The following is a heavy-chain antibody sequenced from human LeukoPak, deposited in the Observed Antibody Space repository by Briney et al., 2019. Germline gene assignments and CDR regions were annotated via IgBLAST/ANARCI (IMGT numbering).Heavy chain of an antibody. D-gene: IGHD3-3*01. CDR1: GGSFSGYY. CDR2: INHSGST. Sequence: PSETLSLTCAVYGGSFSGYYWSWIRQPPGKGLEWIGEINHSGSTNYNPSLKSRVTISVDKSKNQFSLKLSSVTAADTAVYYCARARKYDFWSGGWFDPWGQGTLVTVSS. J-gene: IGHJ5*02. CDR3: ARARKYDFWSGGWFDP. V-gene: IGHV4-34*01.